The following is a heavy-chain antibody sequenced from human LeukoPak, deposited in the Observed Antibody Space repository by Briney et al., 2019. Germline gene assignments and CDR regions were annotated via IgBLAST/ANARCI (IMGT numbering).Heavy chain of an antibody. CDR1: GGTFSSYA. Sequence: ASVKVSCKASGGTFSSYAISWVRQAPGQGLEWMGGIIPIFGTANYAQKFQGRVTITADESTSTAYMELSSLRSEDTAVYYCASGGDIQYYFDYWGQGTLVTVSS. CDR2: IIPIFGTA. D-gene: IGHD3-16*02. J-gene: IGHJ4*02. CDR3: ASGGDIQYYFDY. V-gene: IGHV1-69*13.